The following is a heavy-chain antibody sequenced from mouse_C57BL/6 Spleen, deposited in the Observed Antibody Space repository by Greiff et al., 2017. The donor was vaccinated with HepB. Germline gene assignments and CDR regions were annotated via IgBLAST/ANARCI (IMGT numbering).Heavy chain of an antibody. CDR1: GYTFTSYW. CDR3: ARGIYCCGPYWYFDV. Sequence: QVQLQQPGAELVKPGASVKMSCKASGYTFTSYWITWVKQRPGQGLEWIGDIYPGSGSTNYNEKFKSKATLTVDTSSSTAYMQLSSLTSEDSAVYYCARGIYCCGPYWYFDVWGTGTTVTVSS. J-gene: IGHJ1*03. D-gene: IGHD1-1*01. CDR2: IYPGSGST. V-gene: IGHV1-55*01.